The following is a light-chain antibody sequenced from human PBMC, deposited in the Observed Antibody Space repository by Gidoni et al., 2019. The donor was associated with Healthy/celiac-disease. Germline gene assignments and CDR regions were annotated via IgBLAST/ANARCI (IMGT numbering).Light chain of an antibody. CDR2: AAS. Sequence: DIQMTQSPSSLSASVGDRVTITCRASQSISSYLNWYQQKPGKAPKPLSYAASSLQTGIPSRIRGSGSGTDFTLTISSLQPEDFATYYCQQSYSTPPTFGQGTKLEIK. CDR1: QSISSY. CDR3: QQSYSTPPT. J-gene: IGKJ2*01. V-gene: IGKV1-39*01.